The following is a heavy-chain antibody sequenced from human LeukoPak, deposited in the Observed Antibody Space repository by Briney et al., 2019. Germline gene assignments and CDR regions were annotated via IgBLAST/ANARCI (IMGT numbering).Heavy chain of an antibody. J-gene: IGHJ5*02. V-gene: IGHV4-61*02. CDR2: VYTGGST. Sequence: PSQTLSLTCTVSGASISSGGYYWSWLRQLAGKGLEWVGRVYTGGSTNYNPSLESRVTISVDTSKNQFSLRLTSVTAADTAVYYCARTSTITTAFDPWGQGTLVTVSS. D-gene: IGHD4-11*01. CDR3: ARTSTITTAFDP. CDR1: GASISSGGYY.